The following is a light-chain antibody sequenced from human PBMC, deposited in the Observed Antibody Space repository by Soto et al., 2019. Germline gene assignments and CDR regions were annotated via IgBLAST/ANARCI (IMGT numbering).Light chain of an antibody. Sequence: CRASQTVSSNLAWYQQKAGQSPRLLIYAASARAIGIPDRFSGSGSGTDFTLTISRLEPEDFAVYYCQQYGHSPRTFGQGTKVDIK. CDR2: AAS. CDR3: QQYGHSPRT. J-gene: IGKJ1*01. V-gene: IGKV3-20*01. CDR1: QTVSSN.